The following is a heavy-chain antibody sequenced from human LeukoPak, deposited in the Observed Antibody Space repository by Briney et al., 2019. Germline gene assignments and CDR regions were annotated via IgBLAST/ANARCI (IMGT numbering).Heavy chain of an antibody. CDR3: AKELDYYGSGSYYKGIYYYYGMHV. CDR2: ISYDGSNK. Sequence: PGRSLRLSCAASGFTFSSYGMHWVRQAPGKGLEWVAVISYDGSNKYYADSVKGRFTISRDNSKNTLYLQMNSLRAEDTAVYYCAKELDYYGSGSYYKGIYYYYGMHVWGQGTTVTVSS. D-gene: IGHD3-10*01. CDR1: GFTFSSYG. V-gene: IGHV3-30*18. J-gene: IGHJ6*02.